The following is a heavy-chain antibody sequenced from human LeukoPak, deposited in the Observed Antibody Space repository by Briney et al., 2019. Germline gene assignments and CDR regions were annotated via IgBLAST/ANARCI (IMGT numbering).Heavy chain of an antibody. CDR3: ARVGCSSNSCYGDY. D-gene: IGHD2-2*01. Sequence: PGGSLRLSCAASVFTFSSYEMNWVRQAPGRGLEWVSYISSSGSTIYYADSVKGRFTISRDNAKNSLYLQMNSLRAEDTAVYFCARVGCSSNSCYGDYWGQGTLVTVSS. CDR1: VFTFSSYE. CDR2: ISSSGSTI. J-gene: IGHJ4*02. V-gene: IGHV3-48*03.